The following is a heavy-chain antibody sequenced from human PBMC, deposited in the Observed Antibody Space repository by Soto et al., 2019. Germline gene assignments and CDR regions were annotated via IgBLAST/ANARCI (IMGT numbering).Heavy chain of an antibody. Sequence: ASVKVSCKASGFTFTSSAVQWVRQARGQRLEWIGWIVVGSGNTNYAQKFQERVTITRDMSTSTAYMELSSLRSEDTAVYYCAAGFRAIAAAGATPLTAFDIWGQGTMVTVSS. CDR3: AAGFRAIAAAGATPLTAFDI. CDR1: GFTFTSSA. D-gene: IGHD6-13*01. J-gene: IGHJ3*02. V-gene: IGHV1-58*01. CDR2: IVVGSGNT.